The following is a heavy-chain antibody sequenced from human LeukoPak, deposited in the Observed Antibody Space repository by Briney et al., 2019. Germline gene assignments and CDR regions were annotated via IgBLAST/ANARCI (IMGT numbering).Heavy chain of an antibody. J-gene: IGHJ4*02. CDR3: ARGKRCGYSYGCFDY. CDR1: GGSISSGSYY. V-gene: IGHV4-61*02. Sequence: ASQTLSLTCTVSGGSISSGSYYWSWIRQPAGKGLEWIGRFYTTESTNYNPSLKSRVTISVDTSKNQFSLKLSSVTAADTAVYYCARGKRCGYSYGCFDYWGQGTLVTVSS. CDR2: FYTTEST. D-gene: IGHD5-18*01.